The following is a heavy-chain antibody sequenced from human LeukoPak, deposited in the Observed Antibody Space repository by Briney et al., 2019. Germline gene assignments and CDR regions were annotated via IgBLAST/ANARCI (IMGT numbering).Heavy chain of an antibody. Sequence: PGGSLRLSCAASGFTFSRYWMSWVRQAPGKGLEWVANIKEDGSEKNYVDSVKGRFTISRDNAKNSLYLQMNSLRAEDTAVYYCARQKGYYYDTSGYYGYWGQGTLVTVSS. CDR2: IKEDGSEK. CDR3: ARQKGYYYDTSGYYGY. D-gene: IGHD3-22*01. V-gene: IGHV3-7*01. CDR1: GFTFSRYW. J-gene: IGHJ4*02.